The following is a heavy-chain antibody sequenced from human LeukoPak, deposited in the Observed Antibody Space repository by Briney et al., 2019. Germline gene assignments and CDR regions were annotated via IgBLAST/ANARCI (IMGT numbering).Heavy chain of an antibody. Sequence: PSETLSLTCTVSGGSIISYYWSWIRQPPGKGLEWVGYIYYSGSTNYNPSLKRRVTISVDTSKNQFSLKLSSVTAADTAVYYCARDRGTYYYDSSGYVDIWGQGTMVTVSS. CDR2: IYYSGST. CDR3: ARDRGTYYYDSSGYVDI. CDR1: GGSIISYY. V-gene: IGHV4-59*01. J-gene: IGHJ3*02. D-gene: IGHD3-22*01.